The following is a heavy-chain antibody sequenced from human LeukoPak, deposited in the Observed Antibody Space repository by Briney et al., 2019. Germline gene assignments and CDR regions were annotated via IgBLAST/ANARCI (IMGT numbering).Heavy chain of an antibody. CDR1: GFTFSSYD. CDR2: IGTVGDT. V-gene: IGHV3-13*01. J-gene: IGHJ6*02. D-gene: IGHD1-14*01. CDR3: ARGGPAPYKRNYGMDV. Sequence: PGGSLRLSCAASGFTFSSYDMHWVRQATGKGLEWVSAIGTVGDTYYPGSVKGRFTISRENAKNSLYLQMNSLRAGDTAVYYCARGGPAPYKRNYGMDVWGQGTTVIVSS.